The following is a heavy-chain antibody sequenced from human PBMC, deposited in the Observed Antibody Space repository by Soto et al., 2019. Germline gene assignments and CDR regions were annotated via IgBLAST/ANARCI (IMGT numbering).Heavy chain of an antibody. CDR2: IYATGTT. CDR1: GASISGFY. CDR3: ARDWGTGLYQLDS. D-gene: IGHD2-2*01. J-gene: IGHJ4*02. Sequence: SETLSLTCTVSGASISGFYWSWIRKSAGKGLEWIGRIYATGTTDYNPSLKSRVMMSVDTSKEQFSLKLRSVTAADTALYYCARDWGTGLYQLDSWGQGTLVTVSS. V-gene: IGHV4-4*07.